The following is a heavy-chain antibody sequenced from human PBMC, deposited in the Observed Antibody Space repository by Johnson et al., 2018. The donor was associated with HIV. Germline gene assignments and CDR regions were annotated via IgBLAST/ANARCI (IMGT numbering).Heavy chain of an antibody. J-gene: IGHJ3*01. CDR3: ARGGLEMATITDAFDV. CDR1: GFTFSSYA. Sequence: VQLVESWGGVVQPGRSLRLSCAASGFTFSSYAMHWVRQAPGKGLEWVAVISYDGSNKYYADSVKGQFTISRDNSKNTLYLQMNSLRAEDTAVYYCARGGLEMATITDAFDVWGQGTMVTVSS. CDR2: ISYDGSNK. V-gene: IGHV3-30-3*01. D-gene: IGHD5-24*01.